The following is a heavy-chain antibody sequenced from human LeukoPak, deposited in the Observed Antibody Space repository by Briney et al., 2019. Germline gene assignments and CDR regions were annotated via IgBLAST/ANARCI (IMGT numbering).Heavy chain of an antibody. Sequence: SQTLSLTYTVSGGSISSGSYYGSWIRQPAGKGVEGIGRIYTSGSTNYNPSRKSRVTISVDPSKNQFSMKLSYVTAADPAVYYCARRWSNYGWFDPWGQGTLVTVSS. CDR3: ARRWSNYGWFDP. D-gene: IGHD4-11*01. CDR1: GGSISSGSYY. CDR2: IYTSGST. V-gene: IGHV4-61*02. J-gene: IGHJ5*02.